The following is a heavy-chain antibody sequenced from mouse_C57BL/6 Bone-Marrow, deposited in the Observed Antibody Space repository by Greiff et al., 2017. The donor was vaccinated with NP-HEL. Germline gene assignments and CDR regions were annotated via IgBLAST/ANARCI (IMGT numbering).Heavy chain of an antibody. D-gene: IGHD1-1*01. Sequence: EVMLVESGGDLVKPGGSLKLSCAASGFTFSSYGMSWVRQTPDKRLEWVATISSGGSYTYYPDRVKGRFTISRDNAKNTLYLQMSSLKSEDTAMYYCARRYYGPYWYFDVWGTGTTVTVSS. J-gene: IGHJ1*03. V-gene: IGHV5-6*02. CDR2: ISSGGSYT. CDR3: ARRYYGPYWYFDV. CDR1: GFTFSSYG.